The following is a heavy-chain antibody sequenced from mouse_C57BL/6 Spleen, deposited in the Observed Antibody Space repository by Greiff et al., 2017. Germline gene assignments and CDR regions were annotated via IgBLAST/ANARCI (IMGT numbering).Heavy chain of an antibody. CDR2: IYPRSGNT. J-gene: IGHJ4*01. CDR3: ARTGSYYGNSRYAMDY. D-gene: IGHD1-1*01. V-gene: IGHV1-81*01. CDR1: GYTFTSSG. Sequence: QVQLKESVAELARPGASVKLSCTASGYTFTSSGISWVKQRTGQGLEWIGEIYPRSGNTYYNEKFKGKATLTADKSSSTAYMKLRSLPSEVSAVYFWARTGSYYGNSRYAMDYWGQGTSVTVSS.